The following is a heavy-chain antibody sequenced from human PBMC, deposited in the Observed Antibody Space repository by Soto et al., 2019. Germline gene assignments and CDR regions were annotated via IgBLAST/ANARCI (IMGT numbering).Heavy chain of an antibody. CDR2: ISGTSDRT. CDR3: AKECRTNGDYHDFDL. D-gene: IGHD4-17*01. CDR1: AFTFGTYA. V-gene: IGHV3-23*01. J-gene: IGHJ3*01. Sequence: GGSLRLSCAASAFTFGTYAMSWVRQAPGKGLKWVSSISGTSDRTNYADSVKGRFTISRDSSRNTLYLQMSSLRAEDTAIYYCAKECRTNGDYHDFDLWGRGTMVTVSS.